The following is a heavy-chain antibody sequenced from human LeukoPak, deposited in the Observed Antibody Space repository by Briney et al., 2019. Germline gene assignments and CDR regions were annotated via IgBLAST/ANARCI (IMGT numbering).Heavy chain of an antibody. V-gene: IGHV4-38-2*02. CDR2: IYHSGST. Sequence: PSETLSLTCTVSGYSISSGYYWGWIRQPPGKGLEWIGSIYHSGSTYYNPSLKSRVTISVDTSKNQFSLKLSSVTAADTAVYYCAREGYFDSSGFGSAFDIWGQGTMVTVSS. D-gene: IGHD3-22*01. J-gene: IGHJ3*02. CDR1: GYSISSGYY. CDR3: AREGYFDSSGFGSAFDI.